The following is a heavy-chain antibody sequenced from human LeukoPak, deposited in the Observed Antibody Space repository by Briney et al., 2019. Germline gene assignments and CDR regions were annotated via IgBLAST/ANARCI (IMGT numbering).Heavy chain of an antibody. Sequence: GGSLRLSCAASGFTFSSYWMSWVRQAPGKGLEWVANIKQDGSEKYYVDSVKGRFTISRDNAKNSLYLQMNSLRAEDTAVYYCARDGFASGSYFDYWGQGTLVTVSS. CDR1: GFTFSSYW. CDR2: IKQDGSEK. V-gene: IGHV3-7*01. CDR3: ARDGFASGSYFDY. J-gene: IGHJ4*02. D-gene: IGHD1-26*01.